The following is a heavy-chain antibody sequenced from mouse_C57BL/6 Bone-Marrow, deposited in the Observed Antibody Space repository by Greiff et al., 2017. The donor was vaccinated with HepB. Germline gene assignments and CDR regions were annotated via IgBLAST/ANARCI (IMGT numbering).Heavy chain of an antibody. CDR3: ARRSYDWYFDV. Sequence: QVQLQQPGAELVKPGASVKLSCKASGYTFTSYWMHWVKQRPGQGLEWIGMIHPNSGSTNYNEKFKSKATLTVDKSSSTAYMQLSSLTSEDSAVYYCARRSYDWYFDVWGTGTTVTVSS. CDR1: GYTFTSYW. J-gene: IGHJ1*03. D-gene: IGHD1-1*01. CDR2: IHPNSGST. V-gene: IGHV1-64*01.